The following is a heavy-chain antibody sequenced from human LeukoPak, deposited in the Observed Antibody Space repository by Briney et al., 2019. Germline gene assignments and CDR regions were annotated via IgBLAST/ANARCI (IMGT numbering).Heavy chain of an antibody. D-gene: IGHD3-3*01. J-gene: IGHJ4*02. CDR1: GFTFSSYD. Sequence: PGRSLRLSCAASGFTFSSYDMHWVRQATGRGLEWVSAIGTAGDTHYPGSVKGRFTISRENAKNSLYLQMNSLRAEDTAVYYCARGSYYDFWSGYYTPVRYFDYWGQGTLVTVSS. V-gene: IGHV3-13*01. CDR3: ARGSYYDFWSGYYTPVRYFDY. CDR2: IGTAGDT.